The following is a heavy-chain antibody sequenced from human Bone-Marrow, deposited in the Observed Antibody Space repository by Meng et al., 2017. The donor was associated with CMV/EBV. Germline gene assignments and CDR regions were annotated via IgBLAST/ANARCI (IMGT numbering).Heavy chain of an antibody. J-gene: IGHJ4*02. V-gene: IGHV4-30-4*08. CDR3: VTRYSSGWTYDY. Sequence: SETLSLTCTVSGGSISSGDYYWSWIRQPPGKGLEWIGYIYYSGSTYYNPSLKSRVTISVDTSKNQFSLKLSSVTAADTAVYYCVTRYSSGWTYDYWGQGTLVTVSS. D-gene: IGHD6-19*01. CDR2: IYYSGST. CDR1: GGSISSGDYY.